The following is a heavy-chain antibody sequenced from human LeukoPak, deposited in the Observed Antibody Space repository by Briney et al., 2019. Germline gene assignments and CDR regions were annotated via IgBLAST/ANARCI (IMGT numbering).Heavy chain of an antibody. J-gene: IGHJ4*02. V-gene: IGHV3-30*04. CDR1: GFTFNNYP. Sequence: SGGSLRLSCATSGFTFNNYPMHWVHQAPGKGLEWVAVIGYDGRFKSHSDSVKGRFTISRDDSKNTLYLQMNSLRPEDTALYYCARDPKTGSPDYFDYWGQGTLVTVST. CDR3: ARDPKTGSPDYFDY. D-gene: IGHD3-10*01. CDR2: IGYDGRFK.